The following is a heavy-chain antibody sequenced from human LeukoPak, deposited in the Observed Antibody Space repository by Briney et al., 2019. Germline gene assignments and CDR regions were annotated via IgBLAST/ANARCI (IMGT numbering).Heavy chain of an antibody. CDR3: ARSKSYDSSGYYFDY. CDR2: IRWDGIIK. Sequence: PGGSLRLSCAASGFTFSSYGMHWVRQAPGKGLEWVAFIRWDGIIKYYADSVKGQLTISRDTSKNTLYLQMNSLRAEDTAVYYCARSKSYDSSGYYFDYWGQGTLVTVSS. V-gene: IGHV3-30*02. CDR1: GFTFSSYG. D-gene: IGHD3-22*01. J-gene: IGHJ4*02.